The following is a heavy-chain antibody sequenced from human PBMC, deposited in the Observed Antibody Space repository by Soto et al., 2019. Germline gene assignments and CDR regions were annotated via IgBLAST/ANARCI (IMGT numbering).Heavy chain of an antibody. J-gene: IGHJ5*02. Sequence: GASVKVSCKASGYTFTSYAMHWVRQAPGQRLEWMGWINAGNGNTKYSQKFQGRVTITRDTSASTAYMELSSLRSEDTAVYYCAREFRLYYDFWSGYSPWGQGTLVTVSS. CDR3: AREFRLYYDFWSGYSP. V-gene: IGHV1-3*01. CDR1: GYTFTSYA. D-gene: IGHD3-3*01. CDR2: INAGNGNT.